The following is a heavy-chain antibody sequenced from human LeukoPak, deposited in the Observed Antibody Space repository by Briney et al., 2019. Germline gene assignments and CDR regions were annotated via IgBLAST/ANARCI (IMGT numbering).Heavy chain of an antibody. J-gene: IGHJ4*02. CDR1: GYTFTGYY. Sequence: ASVKVSCKSSGYTFTGYYMHWVRQAPGQGLVWMGWINPNSGGTNYAQKFQGRVTMTRDTSISTAYMELSRLRSDDTAVYYCARWLNYYDSSGYRYYFDYWGQGTLVTVSS. V-gene: IGHV1-2*02. D-gene: IGHD3-22*01. CDR3: ARWLNYYDSSGYRYYFDY. CDR2: INPNSGGT.